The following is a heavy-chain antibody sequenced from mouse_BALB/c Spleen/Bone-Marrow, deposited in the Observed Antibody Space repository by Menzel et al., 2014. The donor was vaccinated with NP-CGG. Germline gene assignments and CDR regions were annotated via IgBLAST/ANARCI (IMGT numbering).Heavy chain of an antibody. CDR3: AVYYYGSSSFAY. Sequence: EVQLQQSGAELVKPGASVKLSCTASGFNIKDTYMHWVKQRPEQGLEWIGRIDPANGNTKYDPKFQSKATITADTSSNTAYLQLSSLTSEDTAVYYCAVYYYGSSSFAYWGQGTLVTVSA. CDR2: IDPANGNT. CDR1: GFNIKDTY. V-gene: IGHV14-3*02. D-gene: IGHD1-1*01. J-gene: IGHJ3*01.